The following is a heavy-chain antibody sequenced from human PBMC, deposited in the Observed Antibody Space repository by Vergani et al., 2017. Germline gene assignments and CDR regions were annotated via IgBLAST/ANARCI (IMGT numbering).Heavy chain of an antibody. V-gene: IGHV1-8*01. D-gene: IGHD4-11*01. CDR3: ARDYSNNNYFDP. CDR1: GYSFTSHD. J-gene: IGHJ5*02. Sequence: QVQLVQSGAEVKKPGASVKVSCEAFGYSFTSHDIYWVRQAPGQGLEWMGWMSPDSGNRGFAQNFQGRISMTRNTSINTAYMELSSLTSEDTAIYYCARDYSNNNYFDPWGQGTLVTVSS. CDR2: MSPDSGNR.